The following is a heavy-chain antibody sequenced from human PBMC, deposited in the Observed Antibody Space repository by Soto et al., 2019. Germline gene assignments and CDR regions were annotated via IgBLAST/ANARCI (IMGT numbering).Heavy chain of an antibody. D-gene: IGHD6-13*01. CDR3: ARGTPTPGIDY. CDR2: IKEDGREM. CDR1: GFNFRSYW. J-gene: IGHJ4*02. Sequence: VGSLRLSCAASGFNFRSYWMNWVRQAPGKGLEWVANIKEDGREMYYVDSVKGQFTVSRDNAENSLYLQMNSLRVEDTAVYYCARGTPTPGIDYWGLGTLVTVSS. V-gene: IGHV3-7*03.